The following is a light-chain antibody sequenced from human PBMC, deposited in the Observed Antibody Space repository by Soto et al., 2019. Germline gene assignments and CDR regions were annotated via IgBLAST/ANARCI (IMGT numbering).Light chain of an antibody. J-gene: IGLJ1*01. V-gene: IGLV1-40*01. CDR2: GNS. Sequence: QSVLTQPPSVSGAPGQRVTISCTGSSSNIGAGYDVHWYQQLPGTAPKLLIYGNSNRPSGVPDRFSGSKSGTSASLAITGLQAEDEADSYCQSYDSSLSGYVFGTGTQLTVL. CDR1: SSNIGAGYD. CDR3: QSYDSSLSGYV.